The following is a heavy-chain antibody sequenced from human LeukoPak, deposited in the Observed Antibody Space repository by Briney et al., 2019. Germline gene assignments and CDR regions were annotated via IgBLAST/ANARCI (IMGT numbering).Heavy chain of an antibody. CDR1: GFTFSSYA. Sequence: HPGGSLRLSCAASGFTFSSYAMHWVRQAPGKGLEWVAVISYDGSNKYYADSVKGRFTISRDNSMNTLYLQMNSLRAEDTAVYYCARDVLVRGVIPNDWGQGTLVTVSS. CDR3: ARDVLVRGVIPND. V-gene: IGHV3-30-3*01. CDR2: ISYDGSNK. J-gene: IGHJ4*02. D-gene: IGHD3-10*01.